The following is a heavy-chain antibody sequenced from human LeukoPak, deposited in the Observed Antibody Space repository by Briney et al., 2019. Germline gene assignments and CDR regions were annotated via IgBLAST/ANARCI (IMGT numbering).Heavy chain of an antibody. J-gene: IGHJ5*02. V-gene: IGHV4-61*02. Sequence: PSETLSLTCTVSGGSISSGSYYWSWIRQPAGKGLEWIGRIYTSGSTNYNPSLKSRVTMSVDTSKNQFSLKLSSVTAADTAVYYCARDGGLGDWIKWFDPWGQGTLVTVSS. CDR1: GGSISSGSYY. CDR2: IYTSGST. CDR3: ARDGGLGDWIKWFDP. D-gene: IGHD3-16*01.